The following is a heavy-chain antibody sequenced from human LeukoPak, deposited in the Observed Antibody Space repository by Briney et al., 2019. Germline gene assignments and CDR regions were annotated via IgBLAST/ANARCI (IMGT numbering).Heavy chain of an antibody. Sequence: GGSLRLSCAASGFTFSSYGMHWVRQAPGKGLEWVAFIRYDGSNKYYADSVKGRFTISRDNAKNTLYLQMNSLRAEDTAVYYCARELTYYDILTDYYMDVWGKGTTVTVSS. J-gene: IGHJ6*03. CDR2: IRYDGSNK. V-gene: IGHV3-30*02. CDR3: ARELTYYDILTDYYMDV. D-gene: IGHD3-9*01. CDR1: GFTFSSYG.